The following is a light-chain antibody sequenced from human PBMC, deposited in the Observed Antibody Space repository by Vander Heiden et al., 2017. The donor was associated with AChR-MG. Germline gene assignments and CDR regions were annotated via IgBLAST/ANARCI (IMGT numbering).Light chain of an antibody. J-gene: IGKJ1*01. CDR1: QSISYF. CDR3: QQRYKTPRT. Sequence: DIQMTQSPSSLSTSVGDRVTITCRASQSISYFLNWYQQKPGRAPELLIYDASSLRSGVPSRFSGSGSGTDFTLTISRLQPEDFATYYCQQRYKTPRTFGQGTRVEV. CDR2: DAS. V-gene: IGKV1-39*01.